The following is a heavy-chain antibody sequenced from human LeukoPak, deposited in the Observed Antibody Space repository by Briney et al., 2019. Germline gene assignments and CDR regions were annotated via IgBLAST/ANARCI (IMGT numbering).Heavy chain of an antibody. V-gene: IGHV3-23*01. CDR2: ISGSGGST. CDR1: GFTFSSYA. J-gene: IGHJ3*02. Sequence: PGGSLRLSCAASGFTFSSYAMSWVRQAPGKGLEWVSAISGSGGSTYYADSVKGRFTISRDNSKNTLYLQMNSLRAEDTAVYYCAKDRSPFGETLDDAFDIWGQGTMVTVSS. D-gene: IGHD3-10*01. CDR3: AKDRSPFGETLDDAFDI.